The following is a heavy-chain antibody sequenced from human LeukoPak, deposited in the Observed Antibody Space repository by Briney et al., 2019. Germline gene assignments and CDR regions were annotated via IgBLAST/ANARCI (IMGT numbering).Heavy chain of an antibody. CDR2: ISAYNGNT. J-gene: IGHJ4*02. CDR3: ARGTLLLWFGELSQPLDY. CDR1: GYTFTSYG. V-gene: IGHV1-18*01. D-gene: IGHD3-10*01. Sequence: ASVKVSCKASGYTFTSYGISWVRQAPGQGLEWMGWISAYNGNTNYAQKLQGRVTMTTDTSTSTAYVELRSLRSDDTAVYYCARGTLLLWFGELSQPLDYWGQGTLVTVSS.